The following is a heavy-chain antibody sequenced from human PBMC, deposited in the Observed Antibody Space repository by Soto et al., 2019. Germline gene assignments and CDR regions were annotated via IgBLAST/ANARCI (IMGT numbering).Heavy chain of an antibody. CDR2: XNPNSGGT. D-gene: IGHD3-10*01. CDR3: ATGGSGSYYNRQFDY. Sequence: ASVKVSCKASGYTFTGYYMHWVRQAXGQGLEWMGXXNPNSGGTNXAXXFXXXXXXXXXTSXXXAYMELNRLRSDDTAVYYCATGGSGSYYNRQFDYWGQGPLVTVSS. V-gene: IGHV1-2*02. CDR1: GYTFTGYY. J-gene: IGHJ4*02.